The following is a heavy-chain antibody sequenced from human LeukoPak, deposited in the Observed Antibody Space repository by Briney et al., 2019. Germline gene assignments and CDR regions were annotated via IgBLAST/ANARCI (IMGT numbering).Heavy chain of an antibody. CDR3: ARDSDYYDSSGYFYSYFDL. D-gene: IGHD3-22*01. Sequence: GGSLRLSCAASGFIFSTYSMNWVRQAPGKGLEWVSYISSSSSTIYYVDSVKGRFTISRDNAKNSLYLQMNSLRGEDTAVYYCARDSDYYDSSGYFYSYFDLWGRGTLVTVSS. V-gene: IGHV3-48*01. CDR1: GFIFSTYS. J-gene: IGHJ2*01. CDR2: ISSSSSTI.